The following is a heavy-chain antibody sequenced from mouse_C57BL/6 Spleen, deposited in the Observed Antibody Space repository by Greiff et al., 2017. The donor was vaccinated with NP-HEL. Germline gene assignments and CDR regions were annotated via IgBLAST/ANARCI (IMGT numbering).Heavy chain of an antibody. J-gene: IGHJ3*01. CDR1: GFSLTSYG. D-gene: IGHD1-1*01. CDR3: ARNSPPHYYGSSYAWFAY. CDR2: IWSGGST. Sequence: VKLMESGPGLVQPSQSLSITCTVSGFSLTSYGVHWVRQSPGKGLEWLGVIWSGGSTDYNAAFISRLSISKDNSKSQVFFKMNSLQADDTAIYYCARNSPPHYYGSSYAWFAYWGQGTLVTVSA. V-gene: IGHV2-2*01.